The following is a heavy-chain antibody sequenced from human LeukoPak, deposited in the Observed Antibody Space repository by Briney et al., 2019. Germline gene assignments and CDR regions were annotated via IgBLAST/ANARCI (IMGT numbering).Heavy chain of an antibody. J-gene: IGHJ4*02. Sequence: SETLSLTCTVSGGSISSYYWSWIRQPPGKGLEWIGYIYYSGSTNYNPSLKSRVTILVDTSKNQFSLKLSSVTAADTAVYYCARSSGSYKDYWGQGTLVTVSS. D-gene: IGHD1-26*01. CDR2: IYYSGST. CDR1: GGSISSYY. V-gene: IGHV4-59*01. CDR3: ARSSGSYKDY.